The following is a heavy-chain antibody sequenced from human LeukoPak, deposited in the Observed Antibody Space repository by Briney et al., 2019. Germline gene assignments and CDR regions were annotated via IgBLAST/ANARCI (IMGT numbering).Heavy chain of an antibody. CDR1: GYSISSGYY. V-gene: IGHV4-38-2*02. CDR2: IYHSGST. CDR3: ARDTIYSSGWYGDTGFDY. J-gene: IGHJ4*02. D-gene: IGHD6-19*01. Sequence: SETLSLTCTVSGYSISSGYYWGWIRPPPGKGLEWIGSIYHSGSTYYNPSLKSRVTISVDTSKNQFSLKLSSVTAADTAVYYCARDTIYSSGWYGDTGFDYWGQGTLVTVSS.